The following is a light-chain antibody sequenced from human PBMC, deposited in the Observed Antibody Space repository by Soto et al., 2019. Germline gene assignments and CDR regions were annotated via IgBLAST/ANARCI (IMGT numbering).Light chain of an antibody. CDR2: AAS. V-gene: IGKV1-27*01. J-gene: IGKJ4*01. CDR3: QKYNRAPRT. CDR1: QGIGTY. Sequence: QMTQSPSSLSASIGDRVTITCRASQGIGTYLAWYQQRPGKVPQLLISAASTLQSGVPSRFSGSGSGTDFTLTIHSLEPEDAATYDCQKYNRAPRTFGGGTKVEI.